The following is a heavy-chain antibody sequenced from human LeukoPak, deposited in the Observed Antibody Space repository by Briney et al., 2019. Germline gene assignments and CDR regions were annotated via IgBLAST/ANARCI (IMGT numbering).Heavy chain of an antibody. CDR3: ARSRGSSSYWFDP. CDR2: ISSSSSYI. CDR1: GFTFSSYS. V-gene: IGHV3-21*01. D-gene: IGHD6-6*01. Sequence: GGSLRLSCAASGFTFSSYSMNWVRQAPGKGLEWVSSISSSSSYIYYADSVKGRFTISRDNAKNSLYLQMNSLRAEDTAVYYCARSRGSSSYWFDPWGQGILVTVSS. J-gene: IGHJ5*02.